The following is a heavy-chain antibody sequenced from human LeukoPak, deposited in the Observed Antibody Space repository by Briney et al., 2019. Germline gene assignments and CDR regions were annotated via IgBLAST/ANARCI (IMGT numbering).Heavy chain of an antibody. CDR2: ISGSGGST. D-gene: IGHD3-22*01. V-gene: IGHV3-23*01. CDR3: AKEFPYYYDISGYYQDY. CDR1: GFTFSSYA. J-gene: IGHJ4*02. Sequence: GGSLRLSCAASGFTFSSYAMSWVRQAPGKGLDWVSHISGSGGSTYYADSVKGRFTISRDNSKNTLYLQMNSLRAEDTALYYCAKEFPYYYDISGYYQDYWGQGTLVTVSS.